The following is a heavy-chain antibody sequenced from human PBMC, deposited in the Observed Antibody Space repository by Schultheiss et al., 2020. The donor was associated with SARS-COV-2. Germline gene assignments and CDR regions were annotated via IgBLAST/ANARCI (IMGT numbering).Heavy chain of an antibody. Sequence: ASVKVSCKASGYTFTGYYMHWVRQAPGQGLEWMGWINPNSGGTNYAQKFQGRVTMTRDTSISTAYMELSRLRSDDTAVYYCARGQQFDSSGYFLNWGQGTLVTVSS. V-gene: IGHV1-2*02. J-gene: IGHJ4*02. D-gene: IGHD3-22*01. CDR3: ARGQQFDSSGYFLN. CDR1: GYTFTGYY. CDR2: INPNSGGT.